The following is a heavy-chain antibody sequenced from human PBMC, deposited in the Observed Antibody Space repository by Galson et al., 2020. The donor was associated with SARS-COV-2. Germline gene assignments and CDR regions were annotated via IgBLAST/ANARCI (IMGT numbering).Heavy chain of an antibody. J-gene: IGHJ3*02. D-gene: IGHD3-22*01. V-gene: IGHV4-39*07. Sequence: ASETLSLTCTVSGGSISSSSYYWGWIRQPPGKGLEWIGSIYYSGSTYYNPSLKSRVTISVDTSKNQFSLKLSSVTAADTAVYYCASRTYYYDSSGYYLDDAFDIWGQGTMVTVSS. CDR3: ASRTYYYDSSGYYLDDAFDI. CDR1: GGSISSSSYY. CDR2: IYYSGST.